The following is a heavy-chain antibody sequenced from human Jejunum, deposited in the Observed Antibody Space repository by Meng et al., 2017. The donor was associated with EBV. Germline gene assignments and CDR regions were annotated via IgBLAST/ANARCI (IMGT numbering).Heavy chain of an antibody. CDR2: MSPNSGNT. V-gene: IGHV1-8*02. CDR1: GYTFTSYD. J-gene: IGHJ4*02. CDR3: ARGVAAGFDY. Sequence: QVKLGQSAAEVKKPGASVKVSCKASGYTFTSYDINWVRQATGQGPEWMGWMSPNSGNTGYAQKYQGRVTMTRDTSISTAYMELSSLRSEDTAVYYCARGVAAGFDYWGQGTLVTVSS. D-gene: IGHD6-13*01.